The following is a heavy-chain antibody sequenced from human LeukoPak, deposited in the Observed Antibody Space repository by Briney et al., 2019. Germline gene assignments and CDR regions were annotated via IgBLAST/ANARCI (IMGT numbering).Heavy chain of an antibody. CDR2: ISDDGSDK. Sequence: GGSLRLSCAASGFTFSSYGMHWVRQAPGKGLEWVALISDDGSDKFYSDSVKGRFTISRDNSKNTLYLQMNSLRAEDTAVYYCAKDQSGSYWGQGTLVTVSS. J-gene: IGHJ4*02. D-gene: IGHD1-26*01. CDR1: GFTFSSYG. CDR3: AKDQSGSY. V-gene: IGHV3-30*18.